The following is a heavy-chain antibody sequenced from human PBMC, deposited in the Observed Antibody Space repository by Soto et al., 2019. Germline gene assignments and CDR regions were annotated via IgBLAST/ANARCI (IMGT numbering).Heavy chain of an antibody. Sequence: QVQLVESGGGVVQPGRSLRLSCAASGFTFSSYAMHWVRQAPGKGLEWVAVISYDGSNKYYADSVKGRFTISRDNSKNTRYLQMNSLRAADTAVYYCARERYYDSSGYYDYWGQGTLVTVSS. CDR1: GFTFSSYA. V-gene: IGHV3-30-3*01. CDR3: ARERYYDSSGYYDY. D-gene: IGHD3-22*01. CDR2: ISYDGSNK. J-gene: IGHJ4*02.